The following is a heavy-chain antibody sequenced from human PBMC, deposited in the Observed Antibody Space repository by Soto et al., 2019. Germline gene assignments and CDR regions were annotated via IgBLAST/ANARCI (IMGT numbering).Heavy chain of an antibody. J-gene: IGHJ6*02. CDR3: ARDVRVTAGYYYYDMDV. Sequence: GSLRLSCAASGFTVRSNYMSWVRQAPGKGLEWVSVIYSGGSTYYADSVKGRFTISRDNSKNTVYLQMNSLRAEDTAVYYCARDVRVTAGYYYYDMDVWGQGTTVTVSS. CDR2: IYSGGST. CDR1: GFTVRSNY. D-gene: IGHD2-21*02. V-gene: IGHV3-53*01.